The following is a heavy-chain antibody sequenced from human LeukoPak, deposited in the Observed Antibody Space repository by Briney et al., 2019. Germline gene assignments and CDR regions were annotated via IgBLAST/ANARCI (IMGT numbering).Heavy chain of an antibody. V-gene: IGHV3-11*04. Sequence: GGSLRLSCAASGLTFSDYYMSWFRQAPGKGLEWVSYISSSGSSIYYADSVKGRLTISRDNAKNSLYLQMNSLRAEDTAVYYCARGSVDPGSFDIWGQGTMVTVSS. D-gene: IGHD3-10*01. CDR1: GLTFSDYY. J-gene: IGHJ3*02. CDR3: ARGSVDPGSFDI. CDR2: ISSSGSSI.